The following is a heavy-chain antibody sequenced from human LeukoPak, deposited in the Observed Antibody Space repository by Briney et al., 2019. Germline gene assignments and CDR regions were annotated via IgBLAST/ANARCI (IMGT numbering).Heavy chain of an antibody. CDR1: GYTFTGYY. CDR2: INPNSGGT. Sequence: GASVKVSCKASGYTFTGYYMHWVRQAPGQGLEWMGWINPNSGGTNYAQKFQGRVTMTRDTSISTAYMELSRLRSDGTAVYYCARVRVAAAGTYYYYGMDVWGQGTTVTVSS. CDR3: ARVRVAAAGTYYYYGMDV. V-gene: IGHV1-2*02. D-gene: IGHD6-13*01. J-gene: IGHJ6*02.